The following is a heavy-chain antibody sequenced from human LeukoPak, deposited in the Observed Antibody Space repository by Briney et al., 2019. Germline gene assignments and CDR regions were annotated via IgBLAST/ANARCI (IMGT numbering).Heavy chain of an antibody. J-gene: IGHJ5*02. CDR3: ARVRSSWTGWFDP. CDR1: GGTFSSYA. V-gene: IGHV1-69*05. CDR2: ITPIFGTA. D-gene: IGHD6-13*01. Sequence: SVKVSCKASGGTFSSYAISWVRQAPGQGLEWMGGITPIFGTAKYAQKVQGRVTMSTDESTSTAYMELSSLRSEDTAVYYCARVRSSWTGWFDPWGQGTLVTVSS.